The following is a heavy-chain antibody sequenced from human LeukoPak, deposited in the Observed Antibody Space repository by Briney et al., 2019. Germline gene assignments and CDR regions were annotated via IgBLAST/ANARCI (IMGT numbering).Heavy chain of an antibody. J-gene: IGHJ3*02. CDR3: ARLIAADDAFDI. CDR2: ISSSSSTI. CDR1: GFTFSSYS. D-gene: IGHD6-6*01. Sequence: GGSLRLSCAASGFTFSSYSMNWVRRAPGKGLEWVSYISSSSSTIYYADSVKGRFTISRDNAKNSLYLQMNSLRAEDTAVYYCARLIAADDAFDIWGQGTMVTVSS. V-gene: IGHV3-48*01.